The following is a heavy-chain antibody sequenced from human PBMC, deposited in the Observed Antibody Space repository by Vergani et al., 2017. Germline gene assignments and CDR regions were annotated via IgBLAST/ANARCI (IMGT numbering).Heavy chain of an antibody. CDR2: ISSRSDTT. J-gene: IGHJ6*03. V-gene: IGHV3-48*02. CDR1: GFTFNNYK. Sequence: EVQLVESGGDVVQPGGSLRLSCEVSGFTFNNYKMKWVRQAPGKGLEWIAYISSRSDTTFYADSVKGRFTISRDNAKNSLYLQMNRLRDEDTGVYYCARVAVTPPHDDYYYMDVWGKGTTVTVSS. D-gene: IGHD2-15*01. CDR3: ARVAVTPPHDDYYYMDV.